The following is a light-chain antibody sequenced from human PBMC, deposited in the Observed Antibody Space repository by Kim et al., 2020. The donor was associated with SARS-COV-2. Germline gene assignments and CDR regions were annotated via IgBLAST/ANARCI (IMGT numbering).Light chain of an antibody. CDR3: QQTSRAPRT. CDR2: PAS. J-gene: IGKJ1*01. Sequence: DSVRHRDTTTCRASQGINNYLAWYQQKPGKVPKLLIYPASTLQSGVPSRFGGSGSGTDFTLTINSLQPEDVATYYCQQTSRAPRTFGQGTKVDIK. V-gene: IGKV1-27*01. CDR1: QGINNY.